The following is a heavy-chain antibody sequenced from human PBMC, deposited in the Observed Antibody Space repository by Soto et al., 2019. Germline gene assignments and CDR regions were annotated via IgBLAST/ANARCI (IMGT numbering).Heavy chain of an antibody. D-gene: IGHD2-15*01. CDR2: ISSSSTI. Sequence: PAGSLRLSCAASGFTFSSYSMNWVRQAPGKGLEWVSYISSSSTIYYADSVKGRFTISRDNAKNSLYLQMNSLRDEDTAVYYCARENCSGGSCYSSWFDPWGQGTLVTVSS. CDR1: GFTFSSYS. CDR3: ARENCSGGSCYSSWFDP. J-gene: IGHJ5*02. V-gene: IGHV3-48*02.